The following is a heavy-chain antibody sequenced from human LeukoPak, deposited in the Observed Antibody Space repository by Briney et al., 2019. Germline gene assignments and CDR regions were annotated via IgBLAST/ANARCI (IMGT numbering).Heavy chain of an antibody. J-gene: IGHJ4*02. V-gene: IGHV4-34*01. D-gene: IGHD3-9*01. CDR3: ARGNILTGYCFDF. CDR2: IHYTGAT. CDR1: GGSITGYY. Sequence: ASETLSLTCAVYGGSITGYYWSWIRQTPGRGLEWVGEIHYTGATSYNPSLKSRATISTDTSKNQFSLRLSSVTAADTAVYYCARGNILTGYCFDFWAREPWSPSPQ.